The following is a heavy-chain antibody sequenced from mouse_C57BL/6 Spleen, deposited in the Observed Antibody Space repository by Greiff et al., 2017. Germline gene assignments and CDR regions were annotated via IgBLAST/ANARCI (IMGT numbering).Heavy chain of an antibody. Sequence: QVQLQQPGAELVKPGASVKLSCKASGYTFTSHWMQWVKQRPGQGLEWIGEIDPSDSYTNYNQKFKGKATLTVDTYSSTAYMQLSSLTSEDSAVYYCARCPRQLRLRGDYWGQGTTLTVSS. J-gene: IGHJ2*01. CDR2: IDPSDSYT. D-gene: IGHD3-2*02. CDR3: ARCPRQLRLRGDY. CDR1: GYTFTSHW. V-gene: IGHV1-50*01.